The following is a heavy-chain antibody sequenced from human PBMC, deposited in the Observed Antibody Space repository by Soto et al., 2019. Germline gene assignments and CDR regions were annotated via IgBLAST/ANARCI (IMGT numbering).Heavy chain of an antibody. Sequence: PSETLSLPCGVSGGSFSGYYLSWIRQPPGKGLEWIGGVNDSGNSNYNPSLKRRVVISVDTPKNEFSLKMSTVTAADTGVYYCARVRRWLPEEMVDLWGQGALVIVYS. J-gene: IGHJ5*02. CDR2: VNDSGNS. CDR1: GGSFSGYY. CDR3: ARVRRWLPEEMVDL. D-gene: IGHD5-12*01. V-gene: IGHV4-34*01.